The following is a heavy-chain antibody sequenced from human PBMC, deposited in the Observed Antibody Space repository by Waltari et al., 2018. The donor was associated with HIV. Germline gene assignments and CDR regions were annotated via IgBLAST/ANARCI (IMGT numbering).Heavy chain of an antibody. D-gene: IGHD3-16*01. Sequence: EVQLVESGGGLVQPGGSLRLSCAASGFTFNSYWMSWVRQAPGKGLEWVANMNQDGGEKYYVASVKGRFTISRDNAKKLLYLQMNSLRAEDTAVYYCARVIDYGVELFDNWGQGTLVTVSS. V-gene: IGHV3-7*03. CDR3: ARVIDYGVELFDN. CDR1: GFTFNSYW. CDR2: MNQDGGEK. J-gene: IGHJ4*02.